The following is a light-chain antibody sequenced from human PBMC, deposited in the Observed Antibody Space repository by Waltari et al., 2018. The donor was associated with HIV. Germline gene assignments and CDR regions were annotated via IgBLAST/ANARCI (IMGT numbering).Light chain of an antibody. V-gene: IGKV3-11*01. CDR3: QQRSAWPLT. Sequence: EIVLTQSPATLSLSPGERATLSCGASHSVGSLIAWYQQKPGQAPRLLIYDASNRATGIPARFSGSGSGTDFTLTISSLEPEDFAVYYCQQRSAWPLTFGGGTKVETK. J-gene: IGKJ4*01. CDR2: DAS. CDR1: HSVGSL.